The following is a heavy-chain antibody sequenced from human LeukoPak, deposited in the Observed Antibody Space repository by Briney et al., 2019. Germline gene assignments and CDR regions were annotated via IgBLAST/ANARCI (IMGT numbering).Heavy chain of an antibody. Sequence: GGSLRLSCAASGFTFDDYTMHWVRQAPGKGLECVSLISSDGYTAYYADSVKGRFTISRDNSKKSLSLQMNSLRTEDTALYYCAKDSGKFYFDYWGRGILVTVSS. CDR1: GFTFDDYT. V-gene: IGHV3-43*01. CDR3: AKDSGKFYFDY. D-gene: IGHD1-26*01. CDR2: ISSDGYTA. J-gene: IGHJ4*02.